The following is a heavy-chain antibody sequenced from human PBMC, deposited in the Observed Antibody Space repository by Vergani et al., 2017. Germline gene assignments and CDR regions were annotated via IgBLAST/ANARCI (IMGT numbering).Heavy chain of an antibody. J-gene: IGHJ5*02. V-gene: IGHV4-31*01. D-gene: IGHD3-10*01. CDR1: GGSISSGGYY. CDR2: IYYSGST. CDR3: SGVVHRITMVRGAMKFDP. Sequence: QLQLQESGSGLVKPSQTLSLTCTVSGGSISSGGYYLSWLRQHAGNGLGWIGYIYYSGSTYYNPSLKSLVTISVDTSKNQFSLKLRSVTAADTAVYYCSGVVHRITMVRGAMKFDPWGQGTLVTVSS.